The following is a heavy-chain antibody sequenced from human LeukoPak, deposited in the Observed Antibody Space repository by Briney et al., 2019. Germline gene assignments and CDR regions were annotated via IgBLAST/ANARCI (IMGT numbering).Heavy chain of an antibody. CDR1: GGSFSGYY. V-gene: IGHV4-34*01. CDR3: ARGRPYFDY. CDR2: INHSGST. J-gene: IGHJ4*02. Sequence: SETLSLTCAVYGGSFSGYYWSWIRQPPGKGLEWIGEINHSGSTNYNPSLKSRVTISVDTSKNQFSLKLSSVTAADTAVYYCARGRPYFDYWGQGTLVTVSS.